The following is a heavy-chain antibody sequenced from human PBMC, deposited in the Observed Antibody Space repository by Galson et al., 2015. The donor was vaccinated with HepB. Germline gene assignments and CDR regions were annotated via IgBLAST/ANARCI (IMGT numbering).Heavy chain of an antibody. Sequence: SLRLSCAASGFTVSRIYMSWARQAPGKGLEWVSVIYSGGTTYYADSVKGRFTISRHNSKNTLYLQMNSLRAEDTAVYYCARDYYGSGSYPYEAFDIWGQGTMVTVSS. V-gene: IGHV3-53*04. CDR2: IYSGGTT. CDR3: ARDYYGSGSYPYEAFDI. J-gene: IGHJ3*02. D-gene: IGHD3-10*01. CDR1: GFTVSRIY.